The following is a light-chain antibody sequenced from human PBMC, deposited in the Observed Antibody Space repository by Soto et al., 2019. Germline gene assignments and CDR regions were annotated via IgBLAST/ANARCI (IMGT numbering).Light chain of an antibody. CDR3: RSFSSINIYV. J-gene: IGLJ1*01. Sequence: QSALTQPPSVSGSPGQSVTISCTGTSRDVGSFNRVSWYQQPPGAAPKLLIYGVTNRPSGVPDRFSVSKSGNTASLTISGLQADFVADYYSRSFSSINIYVFGSGNMVT. CDR1: SRDVGSFNR. CDR2: GVT. V-gene: IGLV2-18*02.